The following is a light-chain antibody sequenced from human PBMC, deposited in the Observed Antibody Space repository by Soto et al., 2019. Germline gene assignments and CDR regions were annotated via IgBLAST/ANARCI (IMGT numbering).Light chain of an antibody. CDR3: QQYGTPLFT. CDR1: QSVTNNF. Sequence: IVLTQSPGTLSLSPGERATLSCGASQSVTNNFLAWYQQKPGQAPRLLIYVASSRATGVPDRFSGSGSGTDFTLTISRLDPGDFAVYYCQQYGTPLFTFGPGTKVDIK. V-gene: IGKV3-20*01. CDR2: VAS. J-gene: IGKJ3*01.